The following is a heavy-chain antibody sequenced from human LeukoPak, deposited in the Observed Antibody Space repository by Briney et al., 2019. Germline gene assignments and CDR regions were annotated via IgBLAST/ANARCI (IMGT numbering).Heavy chain of an antibody. CDR2: INSDGSST. Sequence: GGSLRLSCAASGFTFSRYWMHWVRQAPGKGLVWVSRINSDGSSTSYADSVKGRFTISRDDSKNTVFLQLNSLRAHDTAVYYCARDYALVGFDYWGQGTLVTVSS. CDR3: ARDYALVGFDY. V-gene: IGHV3-74*01. CDR1: GFTFSRYW. D-gene: IGHD2-2*01. J-gene: IGHJ4*02.